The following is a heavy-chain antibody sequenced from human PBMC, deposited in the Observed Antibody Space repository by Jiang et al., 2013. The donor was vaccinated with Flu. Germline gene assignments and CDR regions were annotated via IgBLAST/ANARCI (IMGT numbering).Heavy chain of an antibody. CDR3: ARDLKAVAGSPLGY. Sequence: EVEEAWGLSETFPARLSGYTFTSYAMHWVRQAPGQRLEWMGWINAANGNTKYSQKFQGRVTITRDTSASTAYMEVSSLRSEDTAVYYCARDLKAVAGSPLGYWGQGTLVTVSS. CDR1: GYTFTSYA. V-gene: IGHV1-3*01. D-gene: IGHD6-19*01. CDR2: INAANGNT. J-gene: IGHJ4*02.